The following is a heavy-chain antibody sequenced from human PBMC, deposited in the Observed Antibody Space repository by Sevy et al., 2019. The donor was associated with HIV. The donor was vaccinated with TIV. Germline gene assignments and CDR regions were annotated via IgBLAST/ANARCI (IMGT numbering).Heavy chain of an antibody. Sequence: GGSLRLSCAASGFTFSSYGMHWVRQAPGKGLEWVAGIWYDGSNKYYADSVKGRFTISRDNSKNTLYLQLNSLRAEDTAVYYCAREDEGPELGDFLYYYYYMDVWGKGTTVTVSS. CDR3: AREDEGPELGDFLYYYYYMDV. J-gene: IGHJ6*03. V-gene: IGHV3-33*01. D-gene: IGHD3-16*01. CDR1: GFTFSSYG. CDR2: IWYDGSNK.